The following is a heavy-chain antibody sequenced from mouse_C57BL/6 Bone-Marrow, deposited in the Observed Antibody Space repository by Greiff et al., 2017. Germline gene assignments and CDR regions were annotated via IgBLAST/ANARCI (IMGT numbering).Heavy chain of an antibody. J-gene: IGHJ3*01. D-gene: IGHD2-5*01. CDR3: ARSSTYYSNCGFAY. CDR2: IDPNSGGT. Sequence: QVQLQQPGAELVKPGASVKLSCTASGYTFTSYWMHWVKQRPGRGLEWIGRIDPNSGGTKYNEKLKSKATLTVDKPSSTAYMQLSSLASEATAVYYCARSSTYYSNCGFAYWGQGTLVTVSA. CDR1: GYTFTSYW. V-gene: IGHV1-72*01.